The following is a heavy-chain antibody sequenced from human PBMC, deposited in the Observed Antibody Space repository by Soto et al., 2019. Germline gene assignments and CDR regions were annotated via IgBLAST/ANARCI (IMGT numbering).Heavy chain of an antibody. J-gene: IGHJ5*02. CDR2: IWYDGSNK. V-gene: IGHV3-33*01. CDR3: ARAIAAAGTQWFDP. CDR1: GFTFSSYG. D-gene: IGHD6-13*01. Sequence: GGSLRLSCAASGFTFSSYGMHWVRQAPGKGLEWVAVIWYDGSNKYYADSVKGRFTISRDNSKNTLYLQMNSLRAEDTAVYYCARAIAAAGTQWFDPWGQGTLVTVSS.